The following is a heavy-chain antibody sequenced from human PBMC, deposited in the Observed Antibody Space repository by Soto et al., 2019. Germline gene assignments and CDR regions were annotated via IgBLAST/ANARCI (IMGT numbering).Heavy chain of an antibody. D-gene: IGHD3-16*01. V-gene: IGHV4-31*03. CDR2: VYYSGIT. J-gene: IGHJ6*02. CDR3: ARYVRHLPFDGGFGLDV. CDR1: GGSISSGGYY. Sequence: QVQLQESGPGLLKPSQILSLTCSVSGGSISSGGYYWTWIRQRPGKGLEWIGFVYYSGITYHSPSLESRLSMSVDTSQNQFSLRLTSVTAADTAVYYCARYVRHLPFDGGFGLDVWGQGTTVTVS.